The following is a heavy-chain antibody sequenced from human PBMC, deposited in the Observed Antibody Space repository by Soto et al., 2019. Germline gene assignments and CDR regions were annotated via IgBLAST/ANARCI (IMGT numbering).Heavy chain of an antibody. CDR2: IIPIFNPT. Sequence: SVKVSCKVSGSRFSNYVISWVRQAPGHGLEWLGRIIPIFNPTKYAQSFQGRVTITADKSTSTASLELSSLRSDDTAVYYCAREGRGKKAGYNGLVSLGYWGQGTLVTVSS. D-gene: IGHD2-2*02. CDR3: AREGRGKKAGYNGLVSLGY. CDR1: GSRFSNYV. V-gene: IGHV1-69*06. J-gene: IGHJ4*02.